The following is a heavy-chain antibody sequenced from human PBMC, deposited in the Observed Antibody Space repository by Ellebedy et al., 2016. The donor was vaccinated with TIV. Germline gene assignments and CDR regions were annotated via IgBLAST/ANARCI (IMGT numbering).Heavy chain of an antibody. CDR3: AKTSQYYYDSSVPGPIDY. J-gene: IGHJ4*02. Sequence: GGSLRLSXAASGFTFSSYAMSWVRQAPGKGLEWVSAISGSGGSTYYADSVKGRFTISRDNSKNTLYLQMNSLRAEDTAVYYCAKTSQYYYDSSVPGPIDYWGQGTLVTVSS. D-gene: IGHD3-22*01. CDR1: GFTFSSYA. CDR2: ISGSGGST. V-gene: IGHV3-23*01.